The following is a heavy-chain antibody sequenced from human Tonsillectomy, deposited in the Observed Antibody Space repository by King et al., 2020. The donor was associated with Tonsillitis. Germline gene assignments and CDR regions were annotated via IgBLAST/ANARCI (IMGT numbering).Heavy chain of an antibody. CDR2: IRYDGSNK. J-gene: IGHJ3*02. D-gene: IGHD5-24*01. CDR1: GFTFSSYG. CDR3: AKCRCLQSGTDI. V-gene: IGHV3-30*02. Sequence: VQLVESGGGVVQPGGSLRLSCAASGFTFSSYGMHWVRQAPGKGLEWVAFIRYDGSNKYYAEYVKGRFTNSRDNSKNTLYLQMNSLRAEDTAVYYCAKCRCLQSGTDIWRQGTMVTVSS.